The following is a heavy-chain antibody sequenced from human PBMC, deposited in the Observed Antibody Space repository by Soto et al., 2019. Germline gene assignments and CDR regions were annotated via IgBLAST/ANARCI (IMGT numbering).Heavy chain of an antibody. D-gene: IGHD5-18*01. Sequence: SETLSLTCTVSGGSISSYYWSWIRQPPGKGLEWIGYIYYSGSTNYNPSLKSRVTISVDTSKNQFSLKLSSVTAADTAVYYCGRHLDTAMVTHWGQGTLVTVSS. CDR1: GGSISSYY. V-gene: IGHV4-59*08. J-gene: IGHJ4*02. CDR3: GRHLDTAMVTH. CDR2: IYYSGST.